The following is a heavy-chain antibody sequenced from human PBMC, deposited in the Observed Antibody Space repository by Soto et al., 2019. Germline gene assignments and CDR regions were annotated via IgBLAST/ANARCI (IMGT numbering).Heavy chain of an antibody. D-gene: IGHD3-3*01. CDR1: GFTFISYE. CDR3: ARYDLWSGHTKFFSGMDV. CDR2: ISSSGSTI. V-gene: IGHV3-48*03. J-gene: IGHJ6*02. Sequence: GGSLRLSCAASGFTFISYEMNWVRQAPGKGLEWGSYISSSGSTIYYADSVKGRFTISRANANTSLYLQMNSLRAEDTPVYYCARYDLWSGHTKFFSGMDVWGPGASLAVSS.